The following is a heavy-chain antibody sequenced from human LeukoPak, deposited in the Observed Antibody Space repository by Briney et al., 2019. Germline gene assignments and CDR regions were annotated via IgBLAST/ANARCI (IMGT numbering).Heavy chain of an antibody. V-gene: IGHV1-46*01. J-gene: IGHJ6*02. Sequence: ASVKVSCKASGYNFISYYMHWVRQAPGQGLEWMGIINPSGGSTSYAQKSRDRVTMTRDTSTSTVYMELSSLKSEDTAVYYCAREDVVLVDAVRYYYYGMDVWGQGTTVTVSS. D-gene: IGHD2-8*01. CDR1: GYNFISYY. CDR3: AREDVVLVDAVRYYYYGMDV. CDR2: INPSGGST.